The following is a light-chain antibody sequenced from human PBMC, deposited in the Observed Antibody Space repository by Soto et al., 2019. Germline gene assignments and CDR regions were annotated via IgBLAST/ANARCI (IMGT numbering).Light chain of an antibody. CDR3: CSYAGSYTWV. CDR2: DVS. Sequence: QPVLTQPRSVSGSPGQSVTISCTGTSSDVGGYNYVSWYQHHPGKAPKLMIYDVSKRPSGVPDRFSGSKSGNTASLTISGLQAEDEADYYCCSYAGSYTWVFGGGTKLTVL. V-gene: IGLV2-11*01. CDR1: SSDVGGYNY. J-gene: IGLJ3*02.